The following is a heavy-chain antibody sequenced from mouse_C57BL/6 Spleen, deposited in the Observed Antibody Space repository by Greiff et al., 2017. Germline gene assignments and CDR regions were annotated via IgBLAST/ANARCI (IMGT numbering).Heavy chain of an antibody. CDR2: INPSTGGT. Sequence: VQLQQSGPELVKPGASVKISCKASGYSFTGYYMNWVKQSPEKSLEWIGEINPSTGGTTYNQKFKAKATLTVDKSSSTAYMQLKSLASEDSAVYYCARNTVVPYFDYWGQGTTLTVSS. J-gene: IGHJ2*01. CDR3: ARNTVVPYFDY. CDR1: GYSFTGYY. D-gene: IGHD1-1*01. V-gene: IGHV1-42*01.